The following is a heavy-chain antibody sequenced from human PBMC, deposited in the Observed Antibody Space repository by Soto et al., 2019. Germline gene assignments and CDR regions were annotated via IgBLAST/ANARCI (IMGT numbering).Heavy chain of an antibody. D-gene: IGHD6-13*01. CDR3: ARDLAAGDH. Sequence: QVQLXQSGAEVKKPGASVKVSCKASGYTFTNYYIHWVRQAPGQGLEWMGIINPTSGSTNYAQKFQGRVTLTYDTSTTTVYMELSGLRSEDTAVLYCARDLAAGDHWGQGTLVTVSS. V-gene: IGHV1-46*01. CDR1: GYTFTNYY. CDR2: INPTSGST. J-gene: IGHJ4*02.